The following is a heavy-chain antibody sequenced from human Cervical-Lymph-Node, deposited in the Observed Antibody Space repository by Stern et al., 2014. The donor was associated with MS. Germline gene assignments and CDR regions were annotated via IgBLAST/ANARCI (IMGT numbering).Heavy chain of an antibody. Sequence: QLVQSGPEVKKPGTSVKVSCKASGFTFTSSAVQWVRQARGERLEWIGWIVDGSGNTNFAQKFKERVTITRDMSTSTAYMKLSSLRSEDTAVYYCAAEPMYYSDSVGAFDIWGQGTMVTVSS. CDR1: GFTFTSSA. J-gene: IGHJ3*02. D-gene: IGHD3-22*01. CDR3: AAEPMYYSDSVGAFDI. CDR2: IVDGSGNT. V-gene: IGHV1-58*01.